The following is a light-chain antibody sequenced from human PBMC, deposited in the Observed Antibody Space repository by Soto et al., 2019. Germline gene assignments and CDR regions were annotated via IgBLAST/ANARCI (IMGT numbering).Light chain of an antibody. Sequence: QSALTQPASVSGSPGQSITISCTGTSSDVGGYNYVSWYQQHPGKAPKLMIYEVSNRPSGVSNRFSGSKSGNTASLTISGLQAEDEADYYCNSYTSSSTLPYVFVTGTKLTVL. CDR1: SSDVGGYNY. CDR3: NSYTSSSTLPYV. V-gene: IGLV2-14*01. J-gene: IGLJ1*01. CDR2: EVS.